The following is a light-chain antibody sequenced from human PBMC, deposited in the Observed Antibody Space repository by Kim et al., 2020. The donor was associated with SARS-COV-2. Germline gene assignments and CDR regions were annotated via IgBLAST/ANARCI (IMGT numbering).Light chain of an antibody. CDR1: SLRSYY. V-gene: IGLV3-19*01. Sequence: SSELTQDPAVSVALGQTVRITCQGDSLRSYYATWYQQKPGQAPILVIHGKNNRPSGIPDRFSGSSSGNPASLTITGTQAGDEADYYCNSRDSNDNVVFGG. CDR2: GKN. J-gene: IGLJ2*01. CDR3: NSRDSNDNVV.